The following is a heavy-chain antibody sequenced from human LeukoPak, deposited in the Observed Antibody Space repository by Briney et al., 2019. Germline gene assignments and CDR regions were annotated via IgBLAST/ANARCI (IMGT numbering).Heavy chain of an antibody. Sequence: SETLSLTCIVSGASINDYYWSWIRQPAGKGLEWIGRLYTSDYTNYNSSLRSRVTMSVDSSTNQFHLKMTSVTAADTAIYYCATTPLAANYYLDNWGQGALVTVSS. CDR2: LYTSDYT. V-gene: IGHV4-4*07. CDR3: ATTPLAANYYLDN. D-gene: IGHD4/OR15-4a*01. CDR1: GASINDYY. J-gene: IGHJ4*02.